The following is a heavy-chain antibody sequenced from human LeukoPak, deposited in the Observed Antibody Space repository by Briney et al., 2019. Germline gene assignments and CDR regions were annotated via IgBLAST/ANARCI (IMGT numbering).Heavy chain of an antibody. D-gene: IGHD1-26*01. V-gene: IGHV4-4*07. Sequence: KPSETLSLTCTVSGGSISSYYWSWIRQPAGKGLEWIGRIYTSGSTNYNPSLKSRVTISVDTSKNQFSLKLSSVTAADTAVYYCARDYTTYYYYYMDVWGKGTTVTVSS. CDR3: ARDYTTYYYYYMDV. CDR2: IYTSGST. CDR1: GGSISSYY. J-gene: IGHJ6*03.